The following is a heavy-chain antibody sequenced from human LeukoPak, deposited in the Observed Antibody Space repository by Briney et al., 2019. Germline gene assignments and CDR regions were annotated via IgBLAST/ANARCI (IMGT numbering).Heavy chain of an antibody. CDR3: AREAYYDFWSGYCIFDY. CDR1: GGSISSGGYY. V-gene: IGHV4-61*02. CDR2: IYTSGST. D-gene: IGHD3-3*01. J-gene: IGHJ4*02. Sequence: SHTLSLTCTVSGGSISSGGYYWGWIRQPAGKGLVWIGRIYTSGSTYYKPSLQSRVTNSVDTSKNQFSRKLSSVTAADTAVYYCAREAYYDFWSGYCIFDYWGQGTLVTVSS.